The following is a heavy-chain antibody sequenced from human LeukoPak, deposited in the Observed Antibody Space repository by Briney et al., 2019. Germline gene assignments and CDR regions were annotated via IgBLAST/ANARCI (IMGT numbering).Heavy chain of an antibody. Sequence: ASVKVSCKASGYTFTGYYMHWVRQAPGQGLEWMGWINPNSGGTNYAQKFQGRVTMTRDTSISTAYMELSRLRSDDTAVYYCARVVGRDALQRWLRHFDYWGQGTLVTVSS. J-gene: IGHJ4*02. CDR3: ARVVGRDALQRWLRHFDY. V-gene: IGHV1-2*02. CDR1: GYTFTGYY. D-gene: IGHD5-12*01. CDR2: INPNSGGT.